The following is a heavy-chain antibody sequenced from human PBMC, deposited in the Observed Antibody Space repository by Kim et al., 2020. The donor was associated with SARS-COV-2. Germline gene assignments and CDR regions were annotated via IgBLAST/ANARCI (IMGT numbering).Heavy chain of an antibody. CDR2: ISSSSSYT. Sequence: GGSLRLSCAASGFTFSDYYMSWIRQAPGKGLEWVSYISSSSSYTNYADSVKGRFTISRDNAKNSLYLQMNSLRAEDTAVYYCARDLAPSATELEQAQDNWFDPWGQGTLVTVSS. D-gene: IGHD1-1*01. J-gene: IGHJ5*02. V-gene: IGHV3-11*06. CDR1: GFTFSDYY. CDR3: ARDLAPSATELEQAQDNWFDP.